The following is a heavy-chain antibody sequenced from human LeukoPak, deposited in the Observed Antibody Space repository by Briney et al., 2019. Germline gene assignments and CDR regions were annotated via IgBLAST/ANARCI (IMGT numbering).Heavy chain of an antibody. CDR3: ARDLGIQLGYGMDV. D-gene: IGHD5-18*01. CDR2: ISSSSSYI. V-gene: IGHV3-21*01. Sequence: ETLSLTCAVSGGSISSSNWWSWVRQPPGKGLEWVSSISSSSSYIYYADSVKGRFTISRDNAKNSLYLQMNSLRAEDTAVYYCARDLGIQLGYGMDVWGQGTTVTVSS. J-gene: IGHJ6*02. CDR1: GGSISSSN.